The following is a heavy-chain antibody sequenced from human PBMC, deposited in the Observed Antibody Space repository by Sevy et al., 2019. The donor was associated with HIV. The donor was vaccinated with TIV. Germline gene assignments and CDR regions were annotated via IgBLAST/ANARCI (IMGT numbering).Heavy chain of an antibody. J-gene: IGHJ4*02. CDR1: GGSITSLY. D-gene: IGHD1-26*01. V-gene: IGHV4-59*08. Sequence: SETLSLTCTVSGGSITSLYWNWIRQPPGKGLEWIANIYYNGHINYNPSLKIRVTLSLDTSTNQFSRRLSSVTAADTAMYYCAGENAWGRGYSWGQGTLVTVSS. CDR2: IYYNGHI. CDR3: AGENAWGRGYS.